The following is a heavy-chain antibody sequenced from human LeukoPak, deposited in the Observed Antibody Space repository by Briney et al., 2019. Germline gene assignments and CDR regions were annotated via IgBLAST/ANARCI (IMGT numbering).Heavy chain of an antibody. CDR1: GFTVSSNY. Sequence: PGGSLRLSCAASGFTVSSNYMSWVRQAPGKGLEGVSVIYSGGSTYYADSVKGRFTISRDNSKNTLYLQMNSLRAEDTAVYYCAREVGYYDSSGYYDNWGQGTMVTVSS. CDR2: IYSGGST. D-gene: IGHD3-22*01. CDR3: AREVGYYDSSGYYDN. V-gene: IGHV3-66*01. J-gene: IGHJ3*01.